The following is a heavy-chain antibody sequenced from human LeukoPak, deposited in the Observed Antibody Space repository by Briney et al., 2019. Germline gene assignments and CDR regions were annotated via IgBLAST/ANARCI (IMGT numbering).Heavy chain of an antibody. J-gene: IGHJ4*02. V-gene: IGHV3-23*01. CDR2: ISGSGVT. CDR3: AKDLNWGGR. D-gene: IGHD7-27*01. CDR1: GFAFSTSA. Sequence: GGSLRLSCAASGFAFSTSAMTWVRQAPGKGLEWVSGISGSGVTDYADSVKGRFTISRDNSKNTLYLQMNSLRAEDTAVYYCAKDLNWGGRWGQGTLVTVSS.